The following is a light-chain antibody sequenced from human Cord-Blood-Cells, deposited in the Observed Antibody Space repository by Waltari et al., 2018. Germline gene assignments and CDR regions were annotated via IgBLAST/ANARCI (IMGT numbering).Light chain of an antibody. Sequence: DIQMTQSPSSLSASVGDRVTITCRASQSISSYLNWYQQKPGKAPKLLIYAASSLQSGVPSRFSGSGSATDFTPTISSMQPEDFATYYCQQSYSTPVTFGQGTRLEIK. CDR3: QQSYSTPVT. J-gene: IGKJ5*01. V-gene: IGKV1-39*01. CDR1: QSISSY. CDR2: AAS.